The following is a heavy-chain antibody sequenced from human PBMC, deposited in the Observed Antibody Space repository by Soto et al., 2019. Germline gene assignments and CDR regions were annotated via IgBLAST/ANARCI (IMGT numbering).Heavy chain of an antibody. D-gene: IGHD3-22*01. J-gene: IGHJ5*02. CDR2: ISSSSSTI. CDR1: GFTFSSYS. V-gene: IGHV3-48*01. CDR3: ARPLYYYDSRGYYSP. Sequence: GGSLRLSCAASGFTFSSYSMNWVRQAPGKGLEWVSYISSSSSTIYYADSVKGRFTISRDNAKNSLSLQMNSLRAEDTAVYYCARPLYYYDSRGYYSPWGQGTLVTVSS.